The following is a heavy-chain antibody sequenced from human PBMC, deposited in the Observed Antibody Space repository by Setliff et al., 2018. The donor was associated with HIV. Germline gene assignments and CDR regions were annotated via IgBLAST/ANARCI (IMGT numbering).Heavy chain of an antibody. V-gene: IGHV1-69*06. CDR3: AREHGEYCSGGTCYHHYYFDY. J-gene: IGHJ4*02. CDR1: GDTFNFYG. Sequence: SVKVSCKASGDTFNFYGLNWVRQAPRQGLEWMGKIIPKSDTRDYAQKLRGRVTITADKPSNTVYMELTSLTSEDTAVYYCAREHGEYCSGGTCYHHYYFDYWGPGTLVTVS. CDR2: IIPKSDTR. D-gene: IGHD2-15*01.